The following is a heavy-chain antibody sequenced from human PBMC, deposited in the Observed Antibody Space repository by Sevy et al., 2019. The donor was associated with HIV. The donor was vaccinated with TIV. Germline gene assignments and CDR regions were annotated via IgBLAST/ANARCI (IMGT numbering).Heavy chain of an antibody. CDR2: ISAYNGDT. CDR1: GYTFTSFG. CDR3: ARAAPLYFSSWSTDY. V-gene: IGHV1-18*01. D-gene: IGHD4-4*01. J-gene: IGHJ4*02. Sequence: ASVKVSCTGSGYTFTSFGVSWARQAPGQGLQWMGWISAYNGDTKYAQKFQGRVTLTTDRSTRTAYMELRSLRSDDTALYYCARAAPLYFSSWSTDYWGRGTLVTVSS.